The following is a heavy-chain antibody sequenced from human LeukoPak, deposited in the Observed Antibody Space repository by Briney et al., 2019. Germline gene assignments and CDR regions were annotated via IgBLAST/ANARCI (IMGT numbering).Heavy chain of an antibody. CDR2: IKEDGSQK. CDR3: TRDQT. V-gene: IGHV3-7*01. Sequence: GGSLRLSCVGALGSQWMGWVRQAPGKGLEWVANIKEDGSQKYYMDSVKGRFTIFRDNAKSSLFLQMNNLRVEDTAVYYCTRDQTWGQGTLVTVSS. CDR1: LGSQW. J-gene: IGHJ4*02.